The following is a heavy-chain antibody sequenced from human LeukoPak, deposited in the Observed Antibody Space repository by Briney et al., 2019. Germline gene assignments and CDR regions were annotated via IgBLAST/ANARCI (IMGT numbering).Heavy chain of an antibody. Sequence: PGGSLSFSCAASGFTFNTSSWNWFGQAPGKGLGWSSSISGLSTYIYYPDSMRGRFTISRDNAKNSLFLQLSSLRAEDTAVYFCARSSGTGGPYYFDFWGQGSLVTVSS. V-gene: IGHV3-21*04. CDR2: ISGLSTYI. J-gene: IGHJ4*02. D-gene: IGHD3/OR15-3a*01. CDR1: GFTFNTSS. CDR3: ARSSGTGGPYYFDF.